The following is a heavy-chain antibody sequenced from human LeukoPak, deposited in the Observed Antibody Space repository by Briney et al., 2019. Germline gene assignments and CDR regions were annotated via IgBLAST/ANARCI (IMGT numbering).Heavy chain of an antibody. V-gene: IGHV3-23*01. J-gene: IGHJ4*02. CDR1: GGSISSGA. CDR3: AKVGTPMIVVVILDY. Sequence: LSLTCTVSGGSISSGANYWSWVRQAPGKGLEWVSAISGSGGSTYYADSVKGRFTISRDNSKNTLYLQMNSLRAEDTTVYYCAKVGTPMIVVVILDYWGQGTLVTVSS. CDR2: ISGSGGST. D-gene: IGHD3-22*01.